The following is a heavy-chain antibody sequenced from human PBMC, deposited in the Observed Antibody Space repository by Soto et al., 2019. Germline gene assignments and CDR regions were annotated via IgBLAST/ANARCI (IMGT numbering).Heavy chain of an antibody. D-gene: IGHD1-26*01. V-gene: IGHV4-39*01. CDR1: GASISDSHHY. CDR2: ISASGFS. J-gene: IGHJ4*02. CDR3: ARLGAPRGPLWV. Sequence: SETLSLTCTVSGASISDSHHYWGWIRQPPGKGLECIGSISASGFSLYNPSLNSRVTMSVDTSRNQFSLMLNSVTAADMAVYYCARLGAPRGPLWVWGQGTLVTVSS.